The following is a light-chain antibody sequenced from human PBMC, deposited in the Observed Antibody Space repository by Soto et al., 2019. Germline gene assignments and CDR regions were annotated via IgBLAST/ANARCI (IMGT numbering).Light chain of an antibody. Sequence: DIQMTQSPSTLSASVGDRVTITCRASQRISSWLAWYQQKPGKAPKFLIYQASSLESGVPGRFSGSGSGTEFTLTIDSLQPDDAATYFCQQYDSYPLTFGGGTKVEIK. J-gene: IGKJ4*01. CDR2: QAS. V-gene: IGKV1-5*03. CDR3: QQYDSYPLT. CDR1: QRISSW.